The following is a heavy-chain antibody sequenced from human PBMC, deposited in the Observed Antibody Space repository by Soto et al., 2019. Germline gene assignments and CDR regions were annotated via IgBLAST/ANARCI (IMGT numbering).Heavy chain of an antibody. CDR3: VRSMTTLTIDWLDP. V-gene: IGHV3-74*01. J-gene: IGHJ5*02. Sequence: GGSLRLSCAASGFTFSDYWMHWVRQAPGKGPVWLSRINGDGSNTNHAQFVKGRFTISRDNAKNTLYLQINSLRAEDTAVYYCVRSMTTLTIDWLDPWGRGTQVTVSS. CDR2: INGDGSNT. D-gene: IGHD4-17*01. CDR1: GFTFSDYW.